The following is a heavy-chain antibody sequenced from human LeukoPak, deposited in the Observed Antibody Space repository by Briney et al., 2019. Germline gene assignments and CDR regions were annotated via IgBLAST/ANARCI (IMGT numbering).Heavy chain of an antibody. CDR2: IYHSGST. CDR3: AGLPLGGYEGY. J-gene: IGHJ4*02. Sequence: PSETLSLTCTVSGYSISSGYYWGWIRQPPGKGLEWIGSIYHSGSTYYNPSLKSRVTISVDTSKNQFSLKLSSVTAADTAVYYCAGLPLGGYEGYWGQGTLVTVSS. V-gene: IGHV4-38-2*02. CDR1: GYSISSGYY. D-gene: IGHD5-12*01.